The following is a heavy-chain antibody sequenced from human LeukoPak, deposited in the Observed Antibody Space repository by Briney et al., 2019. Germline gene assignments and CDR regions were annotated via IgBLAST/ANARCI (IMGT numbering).Heavy chain of an antibody. D-gene: IGHD6-13*01. CDR1: GVTLSGYW. CDR2: INEDGSEK. J-gene: IGHJ4*02. Sequence: GGALRLSCAAPGVTLSGYWMKLVRQAPGKGLEWVANINEDGSEKYYVDSVKGRFTISRDNAKNSLYLHMDSLRAEDTAVYYCARVMWQQLAPSDYWGQGTLVTVSS. CDR3: ARVMWQQLAPSDY. V-gene: IGHV3-7*03.